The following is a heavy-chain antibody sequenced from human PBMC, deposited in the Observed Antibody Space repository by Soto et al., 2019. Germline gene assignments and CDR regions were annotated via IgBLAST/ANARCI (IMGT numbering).Heavy chain of an antibody. CDR2: ISAYNGNT. J-gene: IGHJ6*02. V-gene: IGHV1-18*01. CDR3: ARDPSYYDSSGYSYYYYYYGMDV. Sequence: QVQLVQSGAEVKKPGASVKVSCKASGYTFTSYGISWVRQAPGQGLEWMGWISAYNGNTNYAQKLQSRVTMTTDTSTSTAYMELRSLRSDDTAVYYCARDPSYYDSSGYSYYYYYYGMDVWGQGTTVTVSS. CDR1: GYTFTSYG. D-gene: IGHD3-22*01.